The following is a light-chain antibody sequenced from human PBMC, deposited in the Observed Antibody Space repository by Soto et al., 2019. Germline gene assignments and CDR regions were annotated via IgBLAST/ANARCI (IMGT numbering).Light chain of an antibody. J-gene: IGKJ5*01. CDR3: QQSSSSPTT. CDR2: GVS. CDR1: QSIGKH. Sequence: DIQMTQSPSFLSASVGDRVTITCRASQSIGKHLNWYQQKPGKAPKFLVYGVSKLQSGVPSRFTGSGPGTDFTLTVNDLQPEDFATYYCQQSSSSPTTFGQGTRLEIK. V-gene: IGKV1-39*01.